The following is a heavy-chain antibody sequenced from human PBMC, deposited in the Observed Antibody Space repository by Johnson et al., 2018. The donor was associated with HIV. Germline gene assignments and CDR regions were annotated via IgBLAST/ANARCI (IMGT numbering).Heavy chain of an antibody. CDR2: IRRKAYGGTT. J-gene: IGHJ3*02. D-gene: IGHD6-13*01. CDR3: PRAGYTSSWYGRMDAFDI. V-gene: IGHV3-49*04. Sequence: VQLVESGGGLVQSGRSLRLSCTTSGFTFGDYAMSWVRQAPGTGLAWVGLIRRKAYGGTTEYAASVKGRFTISSDDSKRIAYLQMNSLKTEDTAVYDWPRAGYTSSWYGRMDAFDIWGQGTMVTVAS. CDR1: GFTFGDYA.